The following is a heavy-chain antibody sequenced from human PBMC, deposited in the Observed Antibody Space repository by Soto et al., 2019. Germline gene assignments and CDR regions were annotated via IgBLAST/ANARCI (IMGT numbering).Heavy chain of an antibody. D-gene: IGHD2-15*01. CDR3: ARVGYCSGGSCAPGGPYMDV. CDR2: IGTAGDT. Sequence: EVQLVESGGGLVQPGGSLRLSCAASGFTFSSYDMHWVRQATGKGLEWVSAIGTAGDTYYPGSVKGRFTISRENAKNSLYLQMNSLRAGDTAVYYCARVGYCSGGSCAPGGPYMDVWGKGTTVTVSS. J-gene: IGHJ6*03. V-gene: IGHV3-13*01. CDR1: GFTFSSYD.